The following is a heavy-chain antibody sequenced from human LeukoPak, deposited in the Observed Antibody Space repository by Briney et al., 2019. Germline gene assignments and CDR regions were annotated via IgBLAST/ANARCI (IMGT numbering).Heavy chain of an antibody. D-gene: IGHD3-22*01. V-gene: IGHV4-34*01. CDR3: ARRPYYYDSSGYRRYAFDI. J-gene: IGHJ3*02. CDR1: GGSFSGYY. Sequence: SETLSLTCAVYGGSFSGYYWSWIRQPPGKGLEWIGEINHSGSTNYNPSLKSRVTISVDTSKNQFSLKLSSVTAADTAVYYCARRPYYYDSSGYRRYAFDIWGQGTMVTVSS. CDR2: INHSGST.